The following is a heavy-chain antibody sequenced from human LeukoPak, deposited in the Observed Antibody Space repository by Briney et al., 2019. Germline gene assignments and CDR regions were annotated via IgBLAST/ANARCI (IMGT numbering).Heavy chain of an antibody. Sequence: GRSLRLSCAASGFTFRSYAMHWVRQAPGKGLEWVAVISYDGSNKYYADSVKGRFTISRDNSKNTLYLQMNSLRAEDTAVYYCARDVRSAAALYYFDYWGQGTLVTVSS. CDR1: GFTFRSYA. CDR3: ARDVRSAAALYYFDY. J-gene: IGHJ4*02. D-gene: IGHD2-2*01. CDR2: ISYDGSNK. V-gene: IGHV3-30*04.